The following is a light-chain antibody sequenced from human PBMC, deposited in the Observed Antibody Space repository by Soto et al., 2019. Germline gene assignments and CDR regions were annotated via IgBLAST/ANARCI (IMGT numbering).Light chain of an antibody. Sequence: SYELTQPPSASVAPGQTARLTCGGNNIGGKTVHWYQQKPGQAPVLLVYDDNDRPSGIPERFSGSNSGNTATLAISRVEAGDEADYYCQVWDTSGGHVIRVFGGGTKLTVL. CDR3: QVWDTSGGHVIRV. J-gene: IGLJ3*02. V-gene: IGLV3-21*02. CDR2: DDN. CDR1: NIGGKT.